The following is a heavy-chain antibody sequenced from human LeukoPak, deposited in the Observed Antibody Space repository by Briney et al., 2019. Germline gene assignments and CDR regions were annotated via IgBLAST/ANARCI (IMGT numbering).Heavy chain of an antibody. CDR1: GFTFSSYS. V-gene: IGHV3-21*01. Sequence: GGSLRLSCAASGFTFSSYSMNWVRQAPGKGLEWVSSISSSSSYIYYADSVKGRFTISRDNSKNTLYLQMNSLRAEDTAVYYCARDPTAYYDFWSGYRHWFDPWGQGTLVTVSS. CDR3: ARDPTAYYDFWSGYRHWFDP. J-gene: IGHJ5*02. CDR2: ISSSSSYI. D-gene: IGHD3-3*01.